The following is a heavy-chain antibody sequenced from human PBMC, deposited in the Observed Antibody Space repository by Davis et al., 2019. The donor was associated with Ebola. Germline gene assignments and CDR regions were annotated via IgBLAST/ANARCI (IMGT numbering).Heavy chain of an antibody. J-gene: IGHJ4*02. CDR1: GLRFTDSA. V-gene: IGHV1-58*01. D-gene: IGHD3-10*01. CDR3: AAVRRVDDDLFYF. CDR2: IVVGTSHV. Sequence: AASVKVSCKASGLRFTDSAVQRVRQARGQRLEWPGCIVVGTSHVNIARGFQERLAFSRYVSTGTVQMELTGLRPEETAVYYCAAVRRVDDDLFYFWGQGTLITVSA.